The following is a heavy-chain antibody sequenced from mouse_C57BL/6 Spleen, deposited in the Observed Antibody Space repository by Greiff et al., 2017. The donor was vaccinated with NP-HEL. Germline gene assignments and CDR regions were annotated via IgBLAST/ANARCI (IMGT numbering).Heavy chain of an antibody. CDR3: ARDRDYYGSSHWYFDV. V-gene: IGHV5-4*01. D-gene: IGHD1-1*01. CDR1: GFTFSSYA. Sequence: EVQGVESGGGLVKPGGSLKLSCAASGFTFSSYAMSWVRQTPEKRLEWVATISDGGSYTYYPDNVKGRFTISRDNAKNNLYLQMSHLKSEDTAMYYCARDRDYYGSSHWYFDVWGTGTTVTVSS. J-gene: IGHJ1*03. CDR2: ISDGGSYT.